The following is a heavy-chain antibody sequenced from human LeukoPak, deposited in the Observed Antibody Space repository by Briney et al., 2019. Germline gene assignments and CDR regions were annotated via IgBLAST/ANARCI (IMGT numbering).Heavy chain of an antibody. CDR1: GYSISSGYY. CDR3: AHSSGWYRMYYFDY. J-gene: IGHJ4*02. D-gene: IGHD6-19*01. V-gene: IGHV4-38-2*01. Sequence: SETLSLTCAVSGYSISSGYYWGWIRQPPGKGLGWIGSIYHSGSTYYNPSLKSRVTISVDTSKNQFSLKLSSVTAADTAVYYCAHSSGWYRMYYFDYWGQGTLVTVSS. CDR2: IYHSGST.